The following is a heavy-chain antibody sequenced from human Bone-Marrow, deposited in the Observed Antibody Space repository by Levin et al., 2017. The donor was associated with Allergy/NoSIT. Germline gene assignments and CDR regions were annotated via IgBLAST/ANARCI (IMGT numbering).Heavy chain of an antibody. J-gene: IGHJ4*02. CDR3: ARAASDYYGGYYFDY. CDR2: VYYRGST. CDR1: GGSIGTYY. Sequence: ESLKISCAVSGGSIGTYYWSWIRQPPGKGLEWIGYVYYRGSTSYNPSLKSRVTISVDTSKNQLSLKLTSVTAADTAVYYCARAASDYYGGYYFDYWGQGTLVTVSS. D-gene: IGHD3-10*01. V-gene: IGHV4-59*01.